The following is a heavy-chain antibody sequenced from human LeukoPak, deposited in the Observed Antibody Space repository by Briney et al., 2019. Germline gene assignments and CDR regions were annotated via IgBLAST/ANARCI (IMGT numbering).Heavy chain of an antibody. CDR3: ARMGRVVTANPVYYYYMDV. Sequence: GASVKVSCKASGYTFRSYGISWVRQAPGQGLEWLGWISAYNGNTQNSQKLHGRVTMTTDTSTSTAYMELRSLTSDDTAVYYCARMGRVVTANPVYYYYMDVWSKGTTITISS. D-gene: IGHD2-21*02. V-gene: IGHV1-18*01. CDR2: ISAYNGNT. J-gene: IGHJ6*03. CDR1: GYTFRSYG.